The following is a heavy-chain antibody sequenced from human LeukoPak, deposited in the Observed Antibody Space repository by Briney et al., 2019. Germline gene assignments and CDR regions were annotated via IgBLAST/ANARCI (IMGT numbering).Heavy chain of an antibody. J-gene: IGHJ5*02. D-gene: IGHD4-11*01. V-gene: IGHV4-31*03. CDR3: AREVTTVTTSQRVSYWFDP. CDR2: IYYSGRT. CDR1: GASVSSGGYY. Sequence: PSQTLSLTCTVSGASVSSGGYYWSWIRQHPGKGLEWIGSIYYSGRTYYNPSLKSRVTISVDTSKNQFSLKLSSVTAADTAVYYCAREVTTVTTSQRVSYWFDPWGQGTLVTVSS.